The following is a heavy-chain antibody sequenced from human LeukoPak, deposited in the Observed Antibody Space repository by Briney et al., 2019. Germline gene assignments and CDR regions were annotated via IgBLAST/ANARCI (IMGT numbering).Heavy chain of an antibody. CDR1: GGSISSSSYY. V-gene: IGHV4-39*01. CDR3: ARADAQGTTVVKIRNWFDP. CDR2: IYYSGST. J-gene: IGHJ5*02. Sequence: PSETLSLTCTVSGGSISSSSYYWGWIRQPPGKGLEWIGSIYYSGSTYYNPSLKSRVTISVDTSKNQFSLQLNSVTPEDTAVYYCARADAQGTTVVKIRNWFDPWGQGTLVTVSS. D-gene: IGHD4-23*01.